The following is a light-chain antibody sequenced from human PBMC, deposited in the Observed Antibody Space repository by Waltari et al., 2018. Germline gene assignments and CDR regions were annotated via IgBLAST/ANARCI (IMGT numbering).Light chain of an antibody. CDR1: SSDVGGYNY. CDR2: DVS. Sequence: QSALTQPASVSGSPGQSITISCTGSSSDVGGYNYVSWYQKHTGTAPNLMIYDVSHRPSGGSNRFSGSKSGNTASLTISGLQAEDEADYYCSSYTGSSTLVFGGGTKLTVL. CDR3: SSYTGSSTLV. J-gene: IGLJ2*01. V-gene: IGLV2-14*03.